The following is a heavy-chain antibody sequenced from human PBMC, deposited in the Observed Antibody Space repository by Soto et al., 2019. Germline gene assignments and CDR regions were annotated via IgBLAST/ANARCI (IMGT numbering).Heavy chain of an antibody. D-gene: IGHD2-15*01. CDR2: IIPILGIA. V-gene: IGHV1-69*02. CDR3: ARGNLYCSGGSCYQGGDDY. J-gene: IGHJ4*02. Sequence: ASVKVSCTASGGTFSSYTISWVRQATGQGLEWMGRIIPILGIANYAQKFQGRVTINADKSTSTAYMELSSLRSEDTAVYYCARGNLYCSGGSCYQGGDDYWGQGTLVTVSS. CDR1: GGTFSSYT.